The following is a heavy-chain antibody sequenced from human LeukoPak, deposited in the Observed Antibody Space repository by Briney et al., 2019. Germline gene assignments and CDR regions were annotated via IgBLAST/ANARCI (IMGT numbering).Heavy chain of an antibody. CDR1: GGSFSGYY. Sequence: SETLSLTCAVYGGSFSGYYWSWIRQPPGKGLEWIGEINHSGSTNYNPSLKSRVTISVDTSKNQFSLKLSSVTAADTAVYYCARGSRRWYSSSWYYYGMDVWGQGTTVTVSS. D-gene: IGHD6-13*01. CDR2: INHSGST. V-gene: IGHV4-34*01. CDR3: ARGSRRWYSSSWYYYGMDV. J-gene: IGHJ6*02.